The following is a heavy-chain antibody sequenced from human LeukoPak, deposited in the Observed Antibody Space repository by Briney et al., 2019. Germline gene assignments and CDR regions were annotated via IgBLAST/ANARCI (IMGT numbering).Heavy chain of an antibody. Sequence: GASVKVSCKASGYTFTSYGISWVRQAPGQGLEWMGWISAYNGNTNYAQKLQGRVTMTTDTSTSTAYMGLRSLRSDDTAVYYCARGKYYYDSSGSLPGYMDVWGKGTTVTVSS. CDR2: ISAYNGNT. J-gene: IGHJ6*03. CDR1: GYTFTSYG. CDR3: ARGKYYYDSSGSLPGYMDV. D-gene: IGHD3-22*01. V-gene: IGHV1-18*01.